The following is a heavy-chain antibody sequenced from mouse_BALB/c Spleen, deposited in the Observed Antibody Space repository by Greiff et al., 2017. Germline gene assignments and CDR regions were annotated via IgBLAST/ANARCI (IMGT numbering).Heavy chain of an antibody. CDR2: IRSKSNNYAT. V-gene: IGHV10-1*02. CDR3: VRLGDYDALFYAMDY. J-gene: IGHJ4*01. D-gene: IGHD2-4*01. Sequence: EVQGVESGGGLVQPKGSLKLSCAASGFTFNTYAMNWVRQAPGKGLEWVARIRSKSNNYATYYADSVKDRFTISRDDSQSMLYLQMNNLKTEDTAMYCCVRLGDYDALFYAMDYWGQGTSVTVSS. CDR1: GFTFNTYA.